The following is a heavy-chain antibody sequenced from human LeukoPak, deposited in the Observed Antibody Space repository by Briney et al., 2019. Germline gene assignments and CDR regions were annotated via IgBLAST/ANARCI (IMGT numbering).Heavy chain of an antibody. V-gene: IGHV4-31*03. CDR2: IYYSGST. CDR1: GGSISSGGYY. J-gene: IGHJ5*02. D-gene: IGHD3-10*01. Sequence: SQTLSLTCTVSGGSISSGGYYWSWIRQHPGKGLEWIGYIYYSGSTYYNPSLKSRVTISVDTSKNQFSLKLSSVTAADTAVYYCASGSTTYYYGSGTWFDPWGQGTLVTVSS. CDR3: ASGSTTYYYGSGTWFDP.